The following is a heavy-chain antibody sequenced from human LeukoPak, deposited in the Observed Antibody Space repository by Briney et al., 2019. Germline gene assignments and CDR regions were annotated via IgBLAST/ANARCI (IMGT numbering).Heavy chain of an antibody. CDR3: ARDTHAQLRFLEWFAFDI. D-gene: IGHD3-3*01. CDR2: ISAYNGNT. J-gene: IGHJ3*02. CDR1: GGTFSSYA. Sequence: ASVKVSCKASGGTFSSYAISWVRQAPGQGLEWMGWISAYNGNTNYAQKLQGRVTMTTDTSTSTAYMELSSLRSDDTAVYYCARDTHAQLRFLEWFAFDIWGQGTMVTVSS. V-gene: IGHV1-18*01.